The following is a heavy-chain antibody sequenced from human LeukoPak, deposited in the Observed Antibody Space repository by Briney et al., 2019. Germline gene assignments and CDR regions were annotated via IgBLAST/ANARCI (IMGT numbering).Heavy chain of an antibody. Sequence: PGRSLRLSCAASGFTFSSYAMHWVRQAPGKGLEWVAVISYDGSNKYYADSVKGRFTISRDNSKNTLYLQMNSLRAEGTAVYYCARLAAAPNYYYMDVWGKGTTVTVSS. CDR1: GFTFSSYA. CDR2: ISYDGSNK. V-gene: IGHV3-30*01. D-gene: IGHD6-13*01. J-gene: IGHJ6*03. CDR3: ARLAAAPNYYYMDV.